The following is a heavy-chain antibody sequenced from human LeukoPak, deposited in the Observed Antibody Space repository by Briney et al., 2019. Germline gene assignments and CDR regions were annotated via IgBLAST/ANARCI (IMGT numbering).Heavy chain of an antibody. Sequence: GGSLRLSCAASGFTFSSYWMSWVRQAPGKGLEWVANIKQDGSEKYYVDYVKGRFTISRDNAKNSLYLQMNSLRAEDTAVYYCASLYSGSYLTGIDYWGQGTLVTVSS. CDR3: ASLYSGSYLTGIDY. CDR2: IKQDGSEK. J-gene: IGHJ4*02. V-gene: IGHV3-7*01. CDR1: GFTFSSYW. D-gene: IGHD1-26*01.